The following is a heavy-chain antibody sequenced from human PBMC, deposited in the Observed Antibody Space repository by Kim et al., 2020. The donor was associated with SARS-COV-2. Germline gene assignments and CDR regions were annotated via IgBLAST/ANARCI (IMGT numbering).Heavy chain of an antibody. CDR2: INHSGST. V-gene: IGHV4-34*01. CDR1: GGSFSGYY. J-gene: IGHJ6*02. CDR3: AGGPEDPYYGMDV. Sequence: SETLSLTCAVYGGSFSGYYWSWIRQPPGKGLEWIGEINHSGSTNYNPSLKSRVTISVDTSKNQFSLKLSSVTAADTAVYYCAGGPEDPYYGMDVWGQGTTVTVSS. D-gene: IGHD2-15*01.